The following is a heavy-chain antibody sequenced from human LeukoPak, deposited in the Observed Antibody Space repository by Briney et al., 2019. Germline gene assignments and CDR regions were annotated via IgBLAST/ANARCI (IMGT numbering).Heavy chain of an antibody. J-gene: IGHJ4*02. CDR3: ARVLAAAGPVFDY. CDR2: ISYDGSNK. CDR1: GFTFSSYA. Sequence: GGSLRLSCAASGFTFSSYAMHWVRQAPGKGLEWVAVISYDGSNKYYADSVKGRFTISRDNAKNSLYLQMNSLRAEDTAVYYCARVLAAAGPVFDYWGQGTLVTVSS. D-gene: IGHD6-13*01. V-gene: IGHV3-30-3*01.